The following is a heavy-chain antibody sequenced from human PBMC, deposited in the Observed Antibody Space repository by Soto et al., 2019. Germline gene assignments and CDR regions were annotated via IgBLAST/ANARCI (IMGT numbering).Heavy chain of an antibody. Sequence: QVQLVQSGAEVKKPGSSVKVSCKASGGTFSSYAISWVRQAPGQGLEWMGGIIPIFGTANYAQKFQGRVTITADESTSTAYMELSSLRSEDTAVYYCATLDGGYCSGGSCYGENWFDPWGQGTLVTVSS. CDR1: GGTFSSYA. CDR3: ATLDGGYCSGGSCYGENWFDP. J-gene: IGHJ5*02. D-gene: IGHD2-15*01. CDR2: IIPIFGTA. V-gene: IGHV1-69*01.